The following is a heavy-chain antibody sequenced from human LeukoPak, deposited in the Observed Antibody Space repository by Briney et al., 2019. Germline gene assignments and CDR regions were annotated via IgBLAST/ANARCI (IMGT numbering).Heavy chain of an antibody. J-gene: IGHJ4*02. D-gene: IGHD4/OR15-4a*01. V-gene: IGHV3-53*01. CDR3: ARRAGAYSHPYDY. CDR1: GFTVSSNS. CDR2: IYSDNT. Sequence: GGSLRLSCTVSGFTVSSNSMSWVRQAPGKGLEWVSFIYSDNTHYSDSVKGRFTISRDNSKNTLYLQMNSLRVEDTAVYYCARRAGAYSHPYDYWGQGTLVTVSS.